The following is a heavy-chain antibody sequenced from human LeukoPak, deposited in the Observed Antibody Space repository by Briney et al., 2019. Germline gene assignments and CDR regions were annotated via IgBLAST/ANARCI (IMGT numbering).Heavy chain of an antibody. CDR2: IIPIFGTA. J-gene: IGHJ6*03. CDR1: GGTFSSYA. Sequence: SVKVSCKASGGTFSSYAISWVRQAPGQGLEWMGGIIPIFGTANYAQKFQGRVTITTDESTGTAYMELSSLRSEDTAVYYCARVKTGEYYYYYYMDVWGKGTTVTVSS. D-gene: IGHD7-27*01. CDR3: ARVKTGEYYYYYYMDV. V-gene: IGHV1-69*05.